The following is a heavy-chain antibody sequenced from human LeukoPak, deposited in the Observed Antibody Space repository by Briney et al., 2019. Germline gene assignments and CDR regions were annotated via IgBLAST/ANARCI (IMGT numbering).Heavy chain of an antibody. D-gene: IGHD2-21*01. J-gene: IGHJ3*02. CDR2: IYSGGST. CDR1: GFTVSSNY. Sequence: PGGSLRLSCAASGFTVSSNYMSWVRQTPGKGLEWVSVIYSGGSTYYADSVKGRFTISRDNSKNTLYLQMNSLRAEDTAVYYCAGLIASDAFDIWGQGTLVTVSS. V-gene: IGHV3-53*01. CDR3: AGLIASDAFDI.